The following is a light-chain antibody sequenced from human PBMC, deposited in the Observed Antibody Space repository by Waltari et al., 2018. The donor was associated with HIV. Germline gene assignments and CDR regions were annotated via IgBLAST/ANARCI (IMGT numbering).Light chain of an antibody. J-gene: IGLJ2*01. CDR3: GTWDSSLSAVV. V-gene: IGLV1-51*01. CDR1: RCNIGKTY. Sequence: QAVLTQPPSVSAARGQKVSSCGWGSRCNIGKTYVAGDQKLPGTAPKLPIYDNDKRPAGMPYRFSGSKAGTSSTLGITGRQTGDEADYYCGTWDSSLSAVVFGGGTKLTLL. CDR2: DND.